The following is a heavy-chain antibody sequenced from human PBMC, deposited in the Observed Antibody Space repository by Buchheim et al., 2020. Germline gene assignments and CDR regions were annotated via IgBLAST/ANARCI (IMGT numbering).Heavy chain of an antibody. CDR1: GFTFDNYA. CDR2: VSGSALST. V-gene: IGHV3-23*01. Sequence: EVQLLESGGTLVQPGGSLRLSCVASGFTFDNYAMNWVRQAPGKGLEWVSGVSGSALSTYYAASVKGRFTISRDNSKKTLYLQMNSLRVDDTAIYYCAKDGTYYYDSGSYPSHWGQGTL. D-gene: IGHD3-10*01. CDR3: AKDGTYYYDSGSYPSH. J-gene: IGHJ4*02.